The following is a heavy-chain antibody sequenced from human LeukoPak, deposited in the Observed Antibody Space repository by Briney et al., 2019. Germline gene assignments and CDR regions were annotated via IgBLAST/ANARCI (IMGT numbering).Heavy chain of an antibody. D-gene: IGHD6-19*01. V-gene: IGHV3-74*01. Sequence: GGSLRLSCAASGFTFSTYWMHWVRQAPGKGLVWVSRINRDGSSTSYADSVKGRFTISRDNAKNTLYLQMNSLRDEDTAVYYCARDPGIAVAGSDYWGQGTLVTVSS. CDR1: GFTFSTYW. J-gene: IGHJ4*02. CDR2: INRDGSST. CDR3: ARDPGIAVAGSDY.